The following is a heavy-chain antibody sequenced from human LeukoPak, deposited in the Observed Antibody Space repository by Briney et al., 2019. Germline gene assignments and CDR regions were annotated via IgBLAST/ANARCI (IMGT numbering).Heavy chain of an antibody. J-gene: IGHJ4*02. CDR2: IKQDGSEK. Sequence: GGSLRLSCAASGFPFSSYWMSWVRQAPGKGLEWVANIKQDGSEKYYVDSVKGRFTISRDNAKNSLYLQMNSLRAEDTAVYYCARDLGLGGSGSYYNVDYFDYWGQGTLVTVSS. CDR1: GFPFSSYW. V-gene: IGHV3-7*01. D-gene: IGHD3-10*01. CDR3: ARDLGLGGSGSYYNVDYFDY.